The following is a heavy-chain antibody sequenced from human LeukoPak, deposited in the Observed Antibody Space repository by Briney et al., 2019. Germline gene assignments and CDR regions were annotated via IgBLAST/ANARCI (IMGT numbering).Heavy chain of an antibody. J-gene: IGHJ5*02. D-gene: IGHD2-15*01. CDR3: ARAHKCSGGSCYNWFDP. CDR2: INSDGSST. CDR1: GFTFSSYW. V-gene: IGHV3-74*01. Sequence: GGSLRLSCAASGFTFSSYWMHWVRQAPGKGLVWVSRINSDGSSTNYADSVKGRFTISRDNAKNTLYLQMNSLRAEDTAVYYCARAHKCSGGSCYNWFDPWGQGTLVTVSS.